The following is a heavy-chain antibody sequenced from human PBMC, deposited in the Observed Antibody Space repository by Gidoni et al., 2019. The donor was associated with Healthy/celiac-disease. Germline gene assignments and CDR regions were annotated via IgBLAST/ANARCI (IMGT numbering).Heavy chain of an antibody. Sequence: QVQLVQSGAEVKKPGASVKVSCKASGYTFTSYGISWVRQAPGQGLEWMGWISAYNGNTNYAQKLQGRVTMTTDTSTSTAYMELRSLRSDDTAVYYCASLCASTSCYDYYYYGMDVWGQGTTVTVSS. CDR3: ASLCASTSCYDYYYYGMDV. CDR1: GYTFTSYG. CDR2: ISAYNGNT. D-gene: IGHD2-2*01. J-gene: IGHJ6*02. V-gene: IGHV1-18*01.